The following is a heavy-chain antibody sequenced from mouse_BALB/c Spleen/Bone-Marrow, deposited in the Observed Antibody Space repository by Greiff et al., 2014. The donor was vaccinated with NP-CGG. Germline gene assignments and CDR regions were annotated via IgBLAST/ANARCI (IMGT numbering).Heavy chain of an antibody. Sequence: QVQLQQSGAELVRPGTSVKVSCKGSGYALTNYLIEWVKQRPGQGLEWIGVINSGSGGTKYNEKFKGKATLTADKSSSTAYMQLSSLTSDDSAVYFCARAITDAMDYWGQGTSVTVSS. CDR2: INSGSGGT. CDR3: ARAITDAMDY. CDR1: GYALTNYL. J-gene: IGHJ4*01. V-gene: IGHV1-54*01. D-gene: IGHD2-4*01.